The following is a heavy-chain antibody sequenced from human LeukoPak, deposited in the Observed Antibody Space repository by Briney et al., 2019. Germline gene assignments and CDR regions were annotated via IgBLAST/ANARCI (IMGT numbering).Heavy chain of an antibody. J-gene: IGHJ6*03. V-gene: IGHV4-39*01. CDR2: IYYSGST. Sequence: PSETLSLTCTVSGGSISSSSYYWGWIRQPPGKGLEWIVSIYYSGSTYYNPSLKSRVTISVDTSRNQFSMKLSSVTAADTAVYYCARHVGYSSSWYPDYYYYYYMDVWGKGTTVTVSS. CDR3: ARHVGYSSSWYPDYYYYYYMDV. CDR1: GGSISSSSYY. D-gene: IGHD6-13*01.